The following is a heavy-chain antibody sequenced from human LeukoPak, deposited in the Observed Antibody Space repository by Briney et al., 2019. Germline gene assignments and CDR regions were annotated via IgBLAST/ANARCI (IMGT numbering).Heavy chain of an antibody. J-gene: IGHJ4*02. CDR2: IIPILGIA. CDR3: ARVSCSSTSCQGYFDY. D-gene: IGHD2-2*01. Sequence: SVKVSCKASGGTLSSYAISWVRQAPGQGLEWMGRIIPILGIANYAQKFQGRVTITADKSTSTAYMELSSLRSEDTAVYYCARVSCSSTSCQGYFDYWGQGTLVTVSS. CDR1: GGTLSSYA. V-gene: IGHV1-69*04.